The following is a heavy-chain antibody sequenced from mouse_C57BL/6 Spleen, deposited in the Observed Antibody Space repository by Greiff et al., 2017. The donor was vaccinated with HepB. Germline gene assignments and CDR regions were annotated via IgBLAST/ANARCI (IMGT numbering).Heavy chain of an antibody. Sequence: VQLQQSGAELVMPGASVKLSCKASGYTFTSYWMHWVKQRPGQGLEWIGEIDPSDSYTNYNQKFKGKSTLTVDKSSSTAYMPLSSLTSEDSAVYYCARRTSYYFGSSYEEYWGQGTTLTVSS. CDR1: GYTFTSYW. CDR3: ARRTSYYFGSSYEEY. V-gene: IGHV1-69*01. J-gene: IGHJ2*01. D-gene: IGHD1-1*01. CDR2: IDPSDSYT.